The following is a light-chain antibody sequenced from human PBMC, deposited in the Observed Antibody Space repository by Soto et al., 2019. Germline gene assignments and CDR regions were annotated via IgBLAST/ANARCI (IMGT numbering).Light chain of an antibody. CDR3: QQIYSTPMYT. CDR1: QSISSY. CDR2: AAS. V-gene: IGKV1-39*01. J-gene: IGKJ2*01. Sequence: DIQMTQSPSSLSASVGDRVTITCRASQSISSYLNLYKQKPGKAPKLLIYAASSLQSGVPSRFSGSGSGTDFPLTIISLQPEDFATYYCQQIYSTPMYTFCQVTKLEIK.